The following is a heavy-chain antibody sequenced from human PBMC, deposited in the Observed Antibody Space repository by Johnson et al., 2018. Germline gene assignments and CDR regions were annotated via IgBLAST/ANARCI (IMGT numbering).Heavy chain of an antibody. D-gene: IGHD6-13*01. CDR3: RGPSSNPGGYDAFDI. V-gene: IGHV3-9*01. J-gene: IGHJ3*02. CDR2: ISWNSGSI. CDR1: GFTFSSYA. Sequence: VQLVQSGGGVVQPGRSLRLSCAASGFTFSSYAMHWVRQAPGKGLEWVSGISWNSGSIGYADSVKGRFTISRDNAKNSLYLQMNSLRAEDTALYYCRGPSSNPGGYDAFDIWGQGTMVTVSS.